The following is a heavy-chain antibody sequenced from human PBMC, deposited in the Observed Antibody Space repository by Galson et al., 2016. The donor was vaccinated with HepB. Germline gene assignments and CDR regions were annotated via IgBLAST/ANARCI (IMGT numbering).Heavy chain of an antibody. CDR2: IHTNTGNP. CDR1: GYTFDTYT. Sequence: SVKVSCKGSGYTFDTYTITWVRQAPGQGLEWMGWIHTNTGNPTYAQGFTGRFVFSLDTSVSTAYLEISSLKAEDTAVYFCAIPYYDFWSRDLHPWGQGTLVTVSS. D-gene: IGHD3-3*01. CDR3: AIPYYDFWSRDLHP. V-gene: IGHV7-4-1*02. J-gene: IGHJ5*02.